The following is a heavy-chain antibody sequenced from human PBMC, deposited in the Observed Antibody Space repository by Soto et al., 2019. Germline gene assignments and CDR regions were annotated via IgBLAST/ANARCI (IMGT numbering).Heavy chain of an antibody. Sequence: QITLKESGPPLVKPTQTLTLTCTFSGFSLSTSGVGVGWIRQPPGKALEWLALIYWDDDKRYSPSLKSRLTITKDTSKNQVVPTMTNMDPVDTATYYCAHVTVTTAFDIWGQGTMVTVSS. CDR1: GFSLSTSGVG. J-gene: IGHJ3*02. V-gene: IGHV2-5*02. D-gene: IGHD4-17*01. CDR3: AHVTVTTAFDI. CDR2: IYWDDDK.